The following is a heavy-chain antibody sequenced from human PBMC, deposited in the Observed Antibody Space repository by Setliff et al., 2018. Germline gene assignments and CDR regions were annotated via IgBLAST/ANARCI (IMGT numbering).Heavy chain of an antibody. V-gene: IGHV4-4*08. CDR3: ASDVWGAGTGWFDP. D-gene: IGHD1-1*01. J-gene: IGHJ5*02. Sequence: PSETLSLTCIVSGVSVSRHYWSWIRQPPGKTLELIGYIYTGGSTTSNPSLKSRVTLSLDTSKNHLYLNLTSVTAADTAVYYCASDVWGAGTGWFDPWGLGILVTVSS. CDR2: IYTGGST. CDR1: GVSVSRHY.